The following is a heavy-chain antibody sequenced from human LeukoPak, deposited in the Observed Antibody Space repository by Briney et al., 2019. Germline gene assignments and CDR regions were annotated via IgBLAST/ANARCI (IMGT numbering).Heavy chain of an antibody. J-gene: IGHJ5*02. CDR2: MDPNSGNT. CDR1: GYTFTSYD. D-gene: IGHD2-2*01. V-gene: IGHV1-8*01. CDR3: ARKGARYQLLYWFDP. Sequence: GASVKVSCKASGYTFTSYDINWVRQATGQGLEWMGWMDPNSGNTGYAQKFQGRVTMTRNTSISTAYMELSSLRSEDTAVYYCARKGARYQLLYWFDPWGRGTLVTVSS.